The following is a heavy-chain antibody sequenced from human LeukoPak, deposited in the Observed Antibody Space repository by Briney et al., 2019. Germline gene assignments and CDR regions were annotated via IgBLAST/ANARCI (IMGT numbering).Heavy chain of an antibody. CDR2: IYYSGST. CDR3: ARGLTYYFDSSGYYVTDSFDI. Sequence: TSETLSLTCTVSGGSISSYYWSWIRQPPGKGLEWIGYIYYSGSTNYNPSLKSQVTISVDTSKNQFSLKLTSVTAADTAVYYCARGLTYYFDSSGYYVTDSFDIWGQGTMVTVSS. V-gene: IGHV4-59*01. J-gene: IGHJ3*02. D-gene: IGHD3-22*01. CDR1: GGSISSYY.